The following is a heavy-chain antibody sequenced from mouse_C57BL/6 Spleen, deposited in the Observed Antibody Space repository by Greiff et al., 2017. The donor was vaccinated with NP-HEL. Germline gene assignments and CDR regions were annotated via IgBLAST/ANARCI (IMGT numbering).Heavy chain of an antibody. Sequence: QVQLQQPGAELVKPGASVKLSCKASGYTFTSYWMQWVKQRPGQGLEWIGEIDPSDSYTNYNQKFKGKATLTVDTSSSTAYMQLSSLTSEDSAVYYCARWGRGAMDYWGQGTSVTVSS. CDR3: ARWGRGAMDY. J-gene: IGHJ4*01. V-gene: IGHV1-50*01. CDR2: IDPSDSYT. CDR1: GYTFTSYW.